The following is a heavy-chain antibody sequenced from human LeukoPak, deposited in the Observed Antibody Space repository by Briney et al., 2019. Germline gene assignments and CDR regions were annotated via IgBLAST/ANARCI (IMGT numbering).Heavy chain of an antibody. CDR1: GFTVSTNY. CDR3: AKEISAGGAFDI. J-gene: IGHJ3*02. V-gene: IGHV3-66*01. D-gene: IGHD1-14*01. Sequence: PGGSLRLSCAASGFTVSTNYMSWVRQAPGKGLEWVSVIYRGGSTYYADSVKDRFSISRDNSKNTLYLQMNSLRAEDTAVYYCAKEISAGGAFDIWGQGTMVTVSS. CDR2: IYRGGST.